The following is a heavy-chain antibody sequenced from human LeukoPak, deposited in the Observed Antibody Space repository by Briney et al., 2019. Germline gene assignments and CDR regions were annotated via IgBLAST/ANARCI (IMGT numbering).Heavy chain of an antibody. CDR1: GYTVTSHY. D-gene: IGHD5-18*01. V-gene: IGHV1-2*02. CDR2: INPNSGVT. J-gene: IGHJ4*02. CDR3: AKDAYSGFSSSYNMDS. Sequence: GASVKVPCKASGYTVTSHYLHWVRQAPGQGLEWMGWINPNSGVTNYAQKFQGRVTMTRDTSINTAYMELHSLTSDDTAMYYCAKDAYSGFSSSYNMDSWGQGTLVTVSS.